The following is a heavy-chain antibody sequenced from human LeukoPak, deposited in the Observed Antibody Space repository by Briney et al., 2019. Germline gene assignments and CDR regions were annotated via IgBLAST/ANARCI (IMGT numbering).Heavy chain of an antibody. V-gene: IGHV3-48*02. CDR2: IGSSGDTI. CDR1: GFPFSNSG. D-gene: IGHD4-23*01. J-gene: IGHJ4*02. Sequence: NPGGPLRLSCAASGFPFSNSGMNWVRQTPGKGLEWISYIGSSGDTIYYGDSVKGRFTISRDNAKKSLFLQMDSLRDGDTAVYYCATGEYGGNSWGQGPLVTVSS. CDR3: ATGEYGGNS.